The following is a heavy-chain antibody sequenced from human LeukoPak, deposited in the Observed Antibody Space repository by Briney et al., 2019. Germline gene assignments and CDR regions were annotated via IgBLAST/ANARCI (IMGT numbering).Heavy chain of an antibody. V-gene: IGHV4-59*08. CDR3: ARHRGALFGPKDV. D-gene: IGHD3-3*01. CDR1: GGSISSYY. CDR2: IYYSGST. Sequence: EPSETLSLTCTVSGGSISSYYWSWIRQPPGKGLEWIGYIYYSGSTNYNPSLKSRVTISVDTSKNQFSLKLSSVTAADTALYYCARHRGALFGPKDVWGQGTTVTVSS. J-gene: IGHJ6*02.